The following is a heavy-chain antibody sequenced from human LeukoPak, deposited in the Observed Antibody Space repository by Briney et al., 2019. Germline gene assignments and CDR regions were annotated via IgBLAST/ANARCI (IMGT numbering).Heavy chain of an antibody. Sequence: GASVKVSCKASGYTFNSYGISWVRQAPGQGLEWMGWISAYKGDTDYAQMFQGRVTMTTDTSTSTAYMELRSLRSDDTAVYYCAGGWDIVATLNWGQGTLVTVSS. J-gene: IGHJ4*02. CDR3: AGGWDIVATLN. CDR1: GYTFNSYG. V-gene: IGHV1-18*01. D-gene: IGHD5-12*01. CDR2: ISAYKGDT.